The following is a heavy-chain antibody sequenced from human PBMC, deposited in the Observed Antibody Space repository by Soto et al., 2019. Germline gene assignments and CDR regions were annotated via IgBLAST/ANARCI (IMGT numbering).Heavy chain of an antibody. V-gene: IGHV1-3*01. J-gene: IGHJ4*02. CDR3: AKGIAVAGNQPPYYFDY. Sequence: ASVKVSFKASGYTFTSYAMHWVRQAPGQRLEWMGWINAGNGNTKYSQKFQGRVTITRDASASTAYMELSSLRSEDTAVYYCAKGIAVAGNQPPYYFDYWGQGTLVTVSS. D-gene: IGHD6-19*01. CDR1: GYTFTSYA. CDR2: INAGNGNT.